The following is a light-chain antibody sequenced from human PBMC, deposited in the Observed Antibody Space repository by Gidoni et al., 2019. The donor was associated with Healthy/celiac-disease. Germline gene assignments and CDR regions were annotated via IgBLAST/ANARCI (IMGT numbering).Light chain of an antibody. V-gene: IGKV1-33*01. J-gene: IGKJ4*01. CDR2: DAS. Sequence: DIQLNQSPSSLSASVGDRLTITCQASQDISNYLNWYQQKPGKAPKLLIYDASNLETGVPSRFSGSGSGTDFTFTISSLQPEDIATYYCQQYDNLLRTFGGGTKVEIK. CDR1: QDISNY. CDR3: QQYDNLLRT.